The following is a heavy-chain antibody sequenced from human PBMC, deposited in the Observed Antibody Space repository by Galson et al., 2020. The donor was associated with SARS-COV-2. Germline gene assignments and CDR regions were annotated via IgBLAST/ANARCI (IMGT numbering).Heavy chain of an antibody. D-gene: IGHD1-7*01. CDR3: TELLDT. CDR1: GFNFSGSP. J-gene: IGHJ5*02. Sequence: GESLKISCATSGFNFSGSPMHWVRQASGKGLEWVGRIRSKANNYATAYAASVKGRFTISRDDSKNTAFLQMNSLKTDDTAIYYCTELLDTWGQGTLVTVSS. CDR2: IRSKANNYAT. V-gene: IGHV3-73*01.